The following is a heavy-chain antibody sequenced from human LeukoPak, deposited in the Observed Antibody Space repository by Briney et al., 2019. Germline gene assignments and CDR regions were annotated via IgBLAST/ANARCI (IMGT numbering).Heavy chain of an antibody. V-gene: IGHV1-69*13. D-gene: IGHD3-10*01. J-gene: IGHJ4*02. CDR2: IIPIFGTA. Sequence: ASVKVSCKASGGTFSSYAISWVRQAPGQGLEWMGGIIPIFGTANYAQKFQGRVTITADESTSTAYMELSSLRSEDTAVYYCARGSFDYYGSGSYLVYWGQGTLVTVSS. CDR3: ARGSFDYYGSGSYLVY. CDR1: GGTFSSYA.